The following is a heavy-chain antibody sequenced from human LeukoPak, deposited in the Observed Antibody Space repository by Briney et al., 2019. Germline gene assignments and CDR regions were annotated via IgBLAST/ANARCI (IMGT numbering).Heavy chain of an antibody. CDR1: GYTFTGYY. D-gene: IGHD5-18*01. CDR2: INPNSGGT. CDR3: ARGYSYGFDYYGMDV. J-gene: IGHJ6*02. Sequence: ASVKASCKASGYTFTGYYMHWVRQAPGQGLEWMGWINPNSGGTNYAQKFQGRVTMTRDTSISTAYMELSRLRSDDTAVYYCARGYSYGFDYYGMDVWGQGTTVTVSS. V-gene: IGHV1-2*02.